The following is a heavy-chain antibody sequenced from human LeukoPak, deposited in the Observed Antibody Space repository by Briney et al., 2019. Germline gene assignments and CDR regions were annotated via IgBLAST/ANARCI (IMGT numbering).Heavy chain of an antibody. CDR1: GFTFSNYW. CDR2: IREDGSEK. V-gene: IGHV3-7*01. Sequence: GGSLRLSCAASGFTFSNYWMSWVRQAPGKGLEWVANIREDGSEKYYVDFVKGQFTISRDNAKNSLFLQMDSLRAEDTAVYYCARGPTQEAVAAYYFDYWGQGTLVTVSS. D-gene: IGHD6-19*01. J-gene: IGHJ4*02. CDR3: ARGPTQEAVAAYYFDY.